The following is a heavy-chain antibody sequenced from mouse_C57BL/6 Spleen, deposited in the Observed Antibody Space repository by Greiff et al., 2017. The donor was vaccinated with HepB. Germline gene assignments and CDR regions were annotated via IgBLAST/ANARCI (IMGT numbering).Heavy chain of an antibody. Sequence: VQLQQPGAELVQPGASVKLSCKASGYTFTSYWMHWVKQRPGQGLEWIGMIHHNSGSTNYNEKFKSKGTLTVDKSSSTAYMQLSSLTSEDSAVYYCASGLGHYCYFDVWGTGTTVTVSS. CDR3: ASGLGHYCYFDV. J-gene: IGHJ1*03. D-gene: IGHD4-1*01. CDR1: GYTFTSYW. CDR2: IHHNSGST. V-gene: IGHV1-64*01.